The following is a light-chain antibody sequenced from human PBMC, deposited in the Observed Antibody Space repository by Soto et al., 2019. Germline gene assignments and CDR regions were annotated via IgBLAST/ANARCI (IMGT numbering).Light chain of an antibody. Sequence: QSALAQPASVSGSPGQSITISCTGTSSDVGGYNYVSWYQQHPDKAPKLMIYEVSNRPSGVSCRFAGSKSSNTAFLTISGLQAEDEADYYCSSNTSRTTYVFGTGTKVTVL. V-gene: IGLV2-14*01. J-gene: IGLJ1*01. CDR1: SSDVGGYNY. CDR3: SSNTSRTTYV. CDR2: EVS.